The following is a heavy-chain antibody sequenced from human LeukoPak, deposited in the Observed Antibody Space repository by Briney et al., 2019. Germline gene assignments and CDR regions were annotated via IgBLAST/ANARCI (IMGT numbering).Heavy chain of an antibody. Sequence: PGGSLRLSCAASGLTFSSYAMSWVRQAPGKGLEWVSAISGSGGSTYYADSVKGRFTISRDNSKNTLYLQMNSLRAEDTAVYYCAKDAGSGGYRPPDYWGQGTLVTVSS. CDR3: AKDAGSGGYRPPDY. D-gene: IGHD5-24*01. J-gene: IGHJ4*02. V-gene: IGHV3-23*01. CDR2: ISGSGGST. CDR1: GLTFSSYA.